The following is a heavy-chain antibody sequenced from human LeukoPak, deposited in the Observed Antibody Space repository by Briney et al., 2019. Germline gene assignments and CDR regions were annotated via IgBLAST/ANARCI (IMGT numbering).Heavy chain of an antibody. CDR3: ARQDLWFGESNRFDP. V-gene: IGHV4-59*08. Sequence: SETLSLTCTVSGGSISSYYWSWIRQPPGKGLEWIGYIYYSGSTNYNPSLKSRVTISVDTSKNQFSLKLSSVTAADTAVYYCARQDLWFGESNRFDPWGQGTLVTVSS. CDR1: GGSISSYY. CDR2: IYYSGST. D-gene: IGHD3-10*01. J-gene: IGHJ5*02.